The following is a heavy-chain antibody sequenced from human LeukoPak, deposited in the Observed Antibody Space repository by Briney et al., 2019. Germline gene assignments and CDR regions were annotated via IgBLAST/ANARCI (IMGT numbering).Heavy chain of an antibody. Sequence: ESGPTLVNPTQTLTLTCTFSGFSLSASGEGVGWIRQPPGKALEWLALIYWNDDKRYSPSLKNRLTITKDTSKNQVVLTMTNMDPVDTATYYCGRSWRVLVSAMGNWFDPWGQGILVTVSS. CDR1: GFSLSASGEG. D-gene: IGHD2-21*01. V-gene: IGHV2-5*01. CDR3: GRSWRVLVSAMGNWFDP. CDR2: IYWNDDK. J-gene: IGHJ5*01.